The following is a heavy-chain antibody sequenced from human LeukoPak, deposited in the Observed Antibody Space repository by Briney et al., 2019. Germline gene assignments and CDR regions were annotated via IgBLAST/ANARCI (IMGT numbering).Heavy chain of an antibody. CDR2: ISYDGSNK. J-gene: IGHJ4*02. V-gene: IGHV3-30*18. CDR3: AKDRAAAGTGYFDY. CDR1: GFTFSRYS. Sequence: PGGSLRLSCAASGFTFSRYSMNWFRQAPGKGLEWVAVISYDGSNKYYADSVKGRFTISRDNSKNTLYLQMNSLKAEDTAVYYCAKDRAAAGTGYFDYWGQGTLVTVSS. D-gene: IGHD6-13*01.